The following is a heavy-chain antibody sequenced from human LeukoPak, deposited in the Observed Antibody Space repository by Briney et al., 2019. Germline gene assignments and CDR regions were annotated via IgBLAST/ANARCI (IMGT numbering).Heavy chain of an antibody. V-gene: IGHV1-18*01. Sequence: EASVKVSCKASGYTFTSYGISWVRQAPGQELEWMGWISAYNGNTNYAQKLQGRVTMTTDTSTSTAYMELRSLGSDDTAVYYCARGGAVAGTVLFDYRGQGTLVTVSS. CDR3: ARGGAVAGTVLFDY. J-gene: IGHJ4*02. D-gene: IGHD6-19*01. CDR2: ISAYNGNT. CDR1: GYTFTSYG.